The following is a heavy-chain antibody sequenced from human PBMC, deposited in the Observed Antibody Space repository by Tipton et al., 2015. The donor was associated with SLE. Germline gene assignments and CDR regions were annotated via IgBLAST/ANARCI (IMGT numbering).Heavy chain of an antibody. J-gene: IGHJ4*02. CDR3: ARDLAWGSWGY. Sequence: TLSLTCAVYGGSFSDYYWSWIRQPPGKGLECLGEVNHSGSTNYNPSLKSRATISVDTSKIQFSLKLSSVTPADTAVYYCARDLAWGSWGYWGQGTLVTVSS. V-gene: IGHV4-34*01. CDR1: GGSFSDYY. CDR2: VNHSGST. D-gene: IGHD7-27*01.